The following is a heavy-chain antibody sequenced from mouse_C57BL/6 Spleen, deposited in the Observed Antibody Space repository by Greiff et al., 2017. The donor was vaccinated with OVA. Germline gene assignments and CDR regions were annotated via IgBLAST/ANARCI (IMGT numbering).Heavy chain of an antibody. D-gene: IGHD2-5*01. CDR3: ASGDIVTYFDV. Sequence: VQLVESGPGLVQPSQSLSITCTVSGFSLTSYGVHWVRQSPGKGLEWLGVIWSGGSTDYNAAFISRLSISKDNSKSQVFFKMNSLQADDTAIYYCASGDIVTYFDVWGTGTTVTVSS. J-gene: IGHJ1*03. CDR2: IWSGGST. V-gene: IGHV2-2*01. CDR1: GFSLTSYG.